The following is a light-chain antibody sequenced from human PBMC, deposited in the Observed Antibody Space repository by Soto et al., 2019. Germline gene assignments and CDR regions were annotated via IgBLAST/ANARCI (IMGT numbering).Light chain of an antibody. Sequence: EIVLTQSPGTLSLSPGDRATLSCRASQSFSSNFLAWYQQKPGQAPRLLIYGASIMATGIPDRFSGRGSGTDFALTIRRLEAEDFAMYFCHQSGSSPRTFGQGPKAEIK. V-gene: IGKV3-20*01. CDR2: GAS. CDR3: HQSGSSPRT. J-gene: IGKJ1*01. CDR1: QSFSSNF.